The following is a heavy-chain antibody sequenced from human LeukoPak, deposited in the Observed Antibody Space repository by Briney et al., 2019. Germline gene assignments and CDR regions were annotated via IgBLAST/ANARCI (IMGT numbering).Heavy chain of an antibody. J-gene: IGHJ4*02. CDR3: ATLPGPYDFWSGYYGFDY. D-gene: IGHD3-3*01. V-gene: IGHV3-43*01. Sequence: GGSLRLSCAASGFTFDDYTMHWVRQAPGKGLEWVSLISWDGGSTYYADSVKGRFTISRDNSKNSLYLQMSSLRTEDTALYYCATLPGPYDFWSGYYGFDYWGQGTLVTVSS. CDR2: ISWDGGST. CDR1: GFTFDDYT.